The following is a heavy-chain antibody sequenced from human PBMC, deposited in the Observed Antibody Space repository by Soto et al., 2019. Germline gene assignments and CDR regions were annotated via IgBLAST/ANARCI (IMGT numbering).Heavy chain of an antibody. V-gene: IGHV3-7*01. CDR2: IKEDGSEP. CDR1: GFTFSNFW. Sequence: AQPGGSLRLSCAVSGFTFSNFWMYWVRHAPGKGLECVANIKEDGSEPYYVASVKGRFTISRDNAKTSLYLQMKSLRAEDTAIYYCARLYGGTYVDHWGQGTPVTVSS. D-gene: IGHD4-17*01. CDR3: ARLYGGTYVDH. J-gene: IGHJ4*02.